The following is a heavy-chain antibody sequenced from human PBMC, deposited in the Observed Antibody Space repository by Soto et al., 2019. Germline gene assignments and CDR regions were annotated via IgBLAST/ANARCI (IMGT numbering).Heavy chain of an antibody. V-gene: IGHV1-2*02. J-gene: IGHJ4*02. Sequence: GASVKVSCKASGYTFIDYYIHWVRQAPGQGLEWMGWINPKTGATSYAQNFRGRVTTTRDASISTAFMELSGLKSDDTAVYYCATPTPLRGAMITNIKFDFWGQGTPVTVSS. CDR2: INPKTGAT. CDR3: ATPTPLRGAMITNIKFDF. CDR1: GYTFIDYY. D-gene: IGHD3-10*01.